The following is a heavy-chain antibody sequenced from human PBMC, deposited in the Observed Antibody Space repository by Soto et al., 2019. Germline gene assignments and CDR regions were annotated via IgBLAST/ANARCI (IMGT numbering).Heavy chain of an antibody. CDR3: ARDSDQLPNTIDY. CDR2: ISSSSSYI. V-gene: IGHV3-21*01. J-gene: IGHJ4*02. CDR1: GFTFSSYS. Sequence: GGSLRLSCAASGFTFSSYSMNWVRQAPGKGLEWVSSISSSSSYIYYADSVKGRFTISRDNAKNSLYLQMNSLRAEDTAVYYCARDSDQLPNTIDYWGQGTLVTVSS. D-gene: IGHD2-2*01.